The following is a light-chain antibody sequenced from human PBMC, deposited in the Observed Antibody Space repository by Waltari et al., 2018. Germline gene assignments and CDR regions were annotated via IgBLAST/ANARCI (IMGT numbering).Light chain of an antibody. J-gene: IGKJ1*01. CDR1: QGISKW. CDR2: EAS. V-gene: IGKV1-5*03. Sequence: DIQMTQSPSTLSASVGDRVTITCRASQGISKWVAWYQQKPGKDPKVLIYEASSLESGDPSRFSGSGSWTEFTLTISSLQPDDFATYYCQQYNSYSPWTFGQGTKVEIK. CDR3: QQYNSYSPWT.